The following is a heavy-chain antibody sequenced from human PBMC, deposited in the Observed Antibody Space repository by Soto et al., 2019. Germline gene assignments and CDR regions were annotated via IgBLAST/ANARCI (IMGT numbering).Heavy chain of an antibody. D-gene: IGHD6-13*01. CDR2: ISGSSGFT. CDR3: AREGGSSWSHFAS. Sequence: GGSLRLSCAASGFTFSNFRMNWVRQAPGKGLQWVSSISGSSGFTYYADSVKGRFTISRDNAKNSLYLQMNSLRVEDTAVYYCAREGGSSWSHFASRGQGTLVTVSS. V-gene: IGHV3-21*01. CDR1: GFTFSNFR. J-gene: IGHJ4*02.